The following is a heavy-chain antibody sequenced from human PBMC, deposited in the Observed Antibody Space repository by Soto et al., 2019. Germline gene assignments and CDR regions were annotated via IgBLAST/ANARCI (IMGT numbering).Heavy chain of an antibody. J-gene: IGHJ4*02. V-gene: IGHV3-30-3*01. Sequence: QVQLVESGGGVVQPGRSLRLSCAASGFTFSSYAMHWVRQAPGKGLEWVAVISYDGSNKYYADSVKGRFTISRDNSKNTLYLQMNSLRAEDTAVYYCARDCCYYGSGSYHYYFDYWGQGTLVTVSS. CDR1: GFTFSSYA. D-gene: IGHD3-10*01. CDR3: ARDCCYYGSGSYHYYFDY. CDR2: ISYDGSNK.